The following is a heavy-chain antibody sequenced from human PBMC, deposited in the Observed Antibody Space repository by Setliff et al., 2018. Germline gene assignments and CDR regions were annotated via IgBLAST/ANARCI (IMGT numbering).Heavy chain of an antibody. CDR2: IYYSGST. CDR3: ARDPASPAAAGGWFDP. V-gene: IGHV4-39*07. Sequence: SETLSLTCNVSGGSISSSIYFWGWIRQPPGKGLEWIGNIYYSGSTYYSPSLMSRVTISVDTSKNQFSLKLSSVTAADTAVYYCARDPASPAAAGGWFDPWGQGTLVTVSS. CDR1: GGSISSSIYF. D-gene: IGHD6-13*01. J-gene: IGHJ5*02.